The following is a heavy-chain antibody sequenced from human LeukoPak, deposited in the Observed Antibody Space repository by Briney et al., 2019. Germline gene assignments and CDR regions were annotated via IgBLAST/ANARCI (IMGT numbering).Heavy chain of an antibody. J-gene: IGHJ4*02. V-gene: IGHV3-23*01. CDR1: GFIFNNYA. CDR2: ISGSGGST. Sequence: GGSLRLSCAGSGFIFNNYAMHWVRQPPGKGLEWVSAISGSGGSTYYADSVKGRFTISRDNSKNTLYLQMNSLRAEDTAVYYCAKDRNALYDYVWGSYRVDYWGQGTLVTVSS. CDR3: AKDRNALYDYVWGSYRVDY. D-gene: IGHD3-16*02.